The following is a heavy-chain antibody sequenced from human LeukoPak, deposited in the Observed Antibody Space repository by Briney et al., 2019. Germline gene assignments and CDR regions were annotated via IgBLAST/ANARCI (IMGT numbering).Heavy chain of an antibody. CDR1: GYTFTSYD. J-gene: IGHJ4*02. CDR3: ARGRAAGRLEKPRPIDY. CDR2: MNPNGGNT. Sequence: ASVKVSCKASGYTFTSYDINWVRQATGQGLEWMGWMNPNGGNTGYAQKFQGRVTMTRNTSISTAYMELSSLRSEDTAVYYCARGRAAGRLEKPRPIDYWGQGTLVTVSS. V-gene: IGHV1-8*01. D-gene: IGHD6-13*01.